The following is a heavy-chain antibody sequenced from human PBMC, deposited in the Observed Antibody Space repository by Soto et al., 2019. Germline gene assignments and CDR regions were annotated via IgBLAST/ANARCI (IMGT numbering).Heavy chain of an antibody. Sequence: SEALSLTCTVSGGSISSGGYSWTWIRQSPGKGLEWIGYTYQSGSAYYNPSLKSRVTISVDRSKNQFSLNLTSVTAADTAVYYCARDYYGMDVWGQGTTVTVSS. CDR1: GGSISSGGYS. CDR2: TYQSGSA. V-gene: IGHV4-30-2*06. J-gene: IGHJ6*02. CDR3: ARDYYGMDV.